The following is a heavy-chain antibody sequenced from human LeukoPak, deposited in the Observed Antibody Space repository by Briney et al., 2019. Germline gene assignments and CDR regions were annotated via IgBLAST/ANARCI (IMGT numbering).Heavy chain of an antibody. CDR1: GFTFGDYA. CDR2: IRSKAYGGTT. CDR3: TRDQNYDGNGYLPDY. V-gene: IGHV3-49*04. Sequence: PGGSLRLSCTASGFTFGDYATSWVRQAPGKGLEWVGFIRSKAYGGTTEYAASVKGRFTISRDDSKSIAYLQMNSLKTEDTAVYYCTRDQNYDGNGYLPDYWGQGTLATVSS. D-gene: IGHD3-22*01. J-gene: IGHJ4*02.